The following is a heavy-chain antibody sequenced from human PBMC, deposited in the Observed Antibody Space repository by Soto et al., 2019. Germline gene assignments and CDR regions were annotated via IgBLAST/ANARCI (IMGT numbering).Heavy chain of an antibody. D-gene: IGHD2-2*01. CDR1: GFTFSNAW. Sequence: ESGGGLVKPGGSLRLSCAASGFTFSNAWMSWVRQAPGKGLEWVGRIKSKTDGGTTDYAAPVKGRFTISRDDSKNTLYLQMNSLKTEDTAVYYCTTDPIYCSSTSCLAPWGQGTLVTVSS. V-gene: IGHV3-15*01. CDR3: TTDPIYCSSTSCLAP. J-gene: IGHJ5*02. CDR2: IKSKTDGGTT.